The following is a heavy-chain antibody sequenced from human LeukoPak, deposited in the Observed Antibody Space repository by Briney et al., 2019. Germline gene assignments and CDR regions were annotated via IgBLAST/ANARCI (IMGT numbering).Heavy chain of an antibody. CDR1: GGSISSYY. D-gene: IGHD3-3*01. V-gene: IGHV4-59*08. CDR2: IYYSGST. CDR3: ARLLGWSGPINWFDP. Sequence: NPSETLSLTCTVSGGSISSYYWSWIRQPPGKGLEWIGYIYYSGSTNYNPSLRSRVTISVDTSKNHFSLKLTSVTAADTAVYYCARLLGWSGPINWFDPWGRGTLVTVSS. J-gene: IGHJ5*02.